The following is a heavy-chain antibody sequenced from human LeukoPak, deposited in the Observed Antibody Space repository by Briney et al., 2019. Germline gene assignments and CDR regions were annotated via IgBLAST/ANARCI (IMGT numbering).Heavy chain of an antibody. CDR1: GYTFTSYY. CDR2: INPSGGST. V-gene: IGHV1-46*01. CDR3: ARGRFLYYDFWSGYPDY. D-gene: IGHD3-3*01. Sequence: ASVKVSCKASGYTFTSYYMHWVRQAPGQGLEWMGIINPSGGSTSYAQKFQGRVTMTRDTSTSTVYMELGSLRSEDTAVYYCARGRFLYYDFWSGYPDYWGQGTLVTVSS. J-gene: IGHJ4*02.